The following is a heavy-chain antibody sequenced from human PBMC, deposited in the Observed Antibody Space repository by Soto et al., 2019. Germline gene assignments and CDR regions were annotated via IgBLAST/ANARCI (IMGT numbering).Heavy chain of an antibody. J-gene: IGHJ6*02. V-gene: IGHV1-69*01. CDR2: IIPIFGTT. Sequence: QVQLVQSGAEVKKPGSSVKVSCKASGGTFSSYAISWVRQAPGQGLEWVGGIIPIFGTTNYAQKFQGRVTITADESTSTAYMELSSRRSEDTAVYYCAGEGDRAAAGKGDYYYGMDVWGQGTTVTVSS. D-gene: IGHD6-13*01. CDR1: GGTFSSYA. CDR3: AGEGDRAAAGKGDYYYGMDV.